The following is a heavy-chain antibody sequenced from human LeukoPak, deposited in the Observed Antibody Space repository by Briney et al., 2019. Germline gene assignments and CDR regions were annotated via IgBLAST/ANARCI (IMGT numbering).Heavy chain of an antibody. Sequence: TGGSLRLSCAASGFTFSSYAMSWVRQAPGKGLEWVSAISSSGGSTYYADSVKGRFTISRDNSKNTLYLQMNSLRAEDTAVYYCAKEWYYYDSSGYRRFDYWGQGTLVTVSS. D-gene: IGHD3-22*01. CDR2: ISSSGGST. CDR1: GFTFSSYA. CDR3: AKEWYYYDSSGYRRFDY. J-gene: IGHJ4*02. V-gene: IGHV3-23*01.